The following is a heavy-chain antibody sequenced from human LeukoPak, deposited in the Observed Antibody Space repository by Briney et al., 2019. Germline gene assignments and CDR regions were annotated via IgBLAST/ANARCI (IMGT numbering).Heavy chain of an antibody. CDR3: ARERRGKRGWAKLHYCSSTSCQNRDHSYYYYMDV. CDR2: FYTSGST. CDR1: GGSISSYY. J-gene: IGHJ6*03. Sequence: PSETLSLTCTVSGGSISSYYWSWIRQPAGKGLEGIGRFYTSGSTNYNPSLKSRVTISVDTSKNQFSLKLRYVTAADTAVYYCARERRGKRGWAKLHYCSSTSCQNRDHSYYYYMDVWGKGTTVTVSS. D-gene: IGHD2-2*01. V-gene: IGHV4-4*07.